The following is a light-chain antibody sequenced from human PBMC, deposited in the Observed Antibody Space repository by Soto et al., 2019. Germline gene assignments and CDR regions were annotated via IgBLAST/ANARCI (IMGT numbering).Light chain of an antibody. CDR1: QSIFIY. CDR2: GAS. V-gene: IGKV1-39*01. Sequence: DIQVTQSPSSLSASIGDRVTISCRASQSIFIYDNWFQQRPGKAPKLLISGASTLQRGVPSRFSGGGSGTDFTLTVSSLQPEDSATYYCQQTYTTPLIFGGGTKVEI. J-gene: IGKJ4*01. CDR3: QQTYTTPLI.